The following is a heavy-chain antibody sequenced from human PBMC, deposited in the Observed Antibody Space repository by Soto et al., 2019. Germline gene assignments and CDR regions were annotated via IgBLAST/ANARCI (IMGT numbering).Heavy chain of an antibody. J-gene: IGHJ4*02. D-gene: IGHD6-25*01. V-gene: IGHV1-46*01. Sequence: GASVKVSFKASGFTLTSYYMHWLRQAPGHGLEWMGMINPSDGRTNYAQKFQGRVTMTRETSTSTVYMELSSLRSEDTAVHYCARGVGAASENTIDYWGQGTLVTVSS. CDR1: GFTLTSYY. CDR2: INPSDGRT. CDR3: ARGVGAASENTIDY.